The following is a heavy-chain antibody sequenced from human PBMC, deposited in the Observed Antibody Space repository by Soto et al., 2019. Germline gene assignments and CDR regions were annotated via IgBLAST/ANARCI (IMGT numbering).Heavy chain of an antibody. V-gene: IGHV3-23*01. CDR2: VSGSGVTT. CDR1: GFTLSNFA. Sequence: GGTLRLSCATSGFTLSNFAMSWARQAPGKGLEWVSVVSGSGVTTKYADSVKGRFIISKDTPQNTLSLQMHSLRVEDTGVYYCVKVRLRGLHNGNFVFCGQGTLVSGST. CDR3: VKVRLRGLHNGNFVF. D-gene: IGHD2-21*02. J-gene: IGHJ4*02.